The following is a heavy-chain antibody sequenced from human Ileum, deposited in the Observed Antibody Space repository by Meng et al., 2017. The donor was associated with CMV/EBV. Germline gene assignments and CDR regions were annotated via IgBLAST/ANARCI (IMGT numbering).Heavy chain of an antibody. D-gene: IGHD6-13*01. CDR3: ATLAAAGPDY. J-gene: IGHJ4*02. V-gene: IGHV4-39*01. Sequence: LTSSVSGGSITSRTYSWGWIRQPPRKGLDWIGSIFDSGSSYSNPSLRSRVTISVDTSKNHFSLKLSSVTAADTAVYYCATLAAAGPDYWGQGTLVTVSS. CDR2: IFDSGSS. CDR1: GGSITSRTYS.